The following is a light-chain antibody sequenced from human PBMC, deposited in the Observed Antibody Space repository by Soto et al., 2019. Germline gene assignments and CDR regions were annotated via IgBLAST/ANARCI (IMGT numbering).Light chain of an antibody. CDR2: GAS. CDR1: QSVGSN. CDR3: QQYNNWPPWT. V-gene: IGKV3-15*01. J-gene: IGKJ1*01. Sequence: EIVMTQSPATLSVSPGERATLSCRASQSVGSNLAWYQQKPGQAPRLLIYGASTRATGIPARFSGGGSGTAFTLPISSLQSEDFAVYYCQQYNNWPPWTFGQGTKVEIK.